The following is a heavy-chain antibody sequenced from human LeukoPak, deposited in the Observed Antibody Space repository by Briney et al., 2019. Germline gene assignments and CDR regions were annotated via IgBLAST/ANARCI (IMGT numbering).Heavy chain of an antibody. J-gene: IGHJ3*02. CDR2: ISGSGGST. CDR3: AKDALFDAFDI. CDR1: GFTFSIFG. V-gene: IGHV3-23*01. Sequence: GGSLRLSCTASGFTFSIFGMHWARQAPGKGLEWVSAISGSGGSTYYADSVKGRFTISRDNSKNTLYLQMNSLRAEDTAVYYCAKDALFDAFDIWGQGTMVTVSS.